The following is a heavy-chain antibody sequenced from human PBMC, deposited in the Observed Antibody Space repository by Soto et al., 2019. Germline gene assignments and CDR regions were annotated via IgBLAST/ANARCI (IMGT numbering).Heavy chain of an antibody. CDR3: ARLRIATNNYKWFDP. D-gene: IGHD2-21*01. V-gene: IGHV4-31*03. CDR1: GAALDSGNYY. J-gene: IGHJ5*02. Sequence: SETLSLTCSVSGAALDSGNYYWSWIRQVPGKGLEWIGHIYVTGAVDYNPSLRDRITISQDTSERQFSLNLRLVTAADTAVYYCARLRIATNNYKWFDPWGQGSLVTVSS. CDR2: IYVTGAV.